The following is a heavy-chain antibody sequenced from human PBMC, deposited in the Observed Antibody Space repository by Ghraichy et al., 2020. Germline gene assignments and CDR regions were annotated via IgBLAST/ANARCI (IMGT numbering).Heavy chain of an antibody. J-gene: IGHJ4*02. V-gene: IGHV3-15*01. CDR3: TTVVTDWQLELSPFDY. D-gene: IGHD1-1*01. CDR2: IKSKTDGGTT. Sequence: SCAASGFTFSNAWMSWVHQAPGKGLEWVGRIKSKTDGGTTDYAAPVKGRFTISRDDSKNTLYLQMNSLKTEDTAVYYCTTVVTDWQLELSPFDYWGQGTLVTVSS. CDR1: GFTFSNAW.